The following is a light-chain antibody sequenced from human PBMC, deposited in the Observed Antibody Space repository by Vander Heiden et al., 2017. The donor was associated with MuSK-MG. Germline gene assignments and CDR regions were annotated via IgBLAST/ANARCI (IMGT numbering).Light chain of an antibody. V-gene: IGKV1-39*01. Sequence: DIQMTQSPSSLSASVGDRVTIICRATQNIGNYLNWYQQKVGKAPQLLIYAATRLQSGVPSRFSDSGSGTEFTLSISSLQREDFATYYCQQGYTKPLTFGGGTKVEIK. J-gene: IGKJ4*01. CDR2: AAT. CDR3: QQGYTKPLT. CDR1: QNIGNY.